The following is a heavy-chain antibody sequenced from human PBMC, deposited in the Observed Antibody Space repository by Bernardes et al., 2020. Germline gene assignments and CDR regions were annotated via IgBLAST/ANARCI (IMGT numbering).Heavy chain of an antibody. CDR2: IHSDGSDT. J-gene: IGHJ4*02. CDR1: GFTFSSYW. Sequence: GGSLRLSCAASGFTFSSYWMHWVRQAPGKGLVWVSRIHSDGSDTTYADSVKGRFTISRDSAKNTLYLQMNSLRVEDTAVYYCARERFAVAGTGDFDYWGQGTLVTVSS. V-gene: IGHV3-74*01. D-gene: IGHD6-19*01. CDR3: ARERFAVAGTGDFDY.